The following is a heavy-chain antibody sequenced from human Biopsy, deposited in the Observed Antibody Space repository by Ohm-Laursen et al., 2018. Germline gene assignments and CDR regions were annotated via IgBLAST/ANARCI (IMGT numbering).Heavy chain of an antibody. Sequence: GSLRLSCAASGFSFRDYYMTWIRQTPGKGLQWISYISSGGNTKYYADSVKGRFTISRDNAKNILYLEMTSLRAEDTALYYCATDGGYCAGSNCYQGVDHWGQGTLVTVSA. D-gene: IGHD2-8*02. CDR3: ATDGGYCAGSNCYQGVDH. CDR2: ISSGGNTK. V-gene: IGHV3-11*01. CDR1: GFSFRDYY. J-gene: IGHJ5*02.